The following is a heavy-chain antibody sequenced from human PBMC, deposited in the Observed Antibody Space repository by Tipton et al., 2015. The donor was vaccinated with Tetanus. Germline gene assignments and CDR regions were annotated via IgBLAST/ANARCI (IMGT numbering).Heavy chain of an antibody. CDR2: INWNSGAI. CDR1: GFKFDDYA. Sequence: SLRLSCAASGFKFDDYAMHWVRQAPGKGLEWVSGINWNSGAIGYSDSVKGRFAISRDNAKDTLYLQMNGLRAEDTAVYYCARKIDSVTTPLLFAPWGQGTLVTVSS. J-gene: IGHJ5*02. CDR3: ARKIDSVTTPLLFAP. D-gene: IGHD4-17*01. V-gene: IGHV3-9*01.